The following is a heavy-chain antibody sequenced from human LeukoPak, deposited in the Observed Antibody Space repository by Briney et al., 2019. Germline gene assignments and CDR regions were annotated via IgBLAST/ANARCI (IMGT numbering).Heavy chain of an antibody. D-gene: IGHD3-22*01. CDR3: ARRKTTYYYDSSGYSDY. CDR1: GGTFSSYA. J-gene: IGHJ4*02. CDR2: IIPIFGTA. V-gene: IGHV1-69*13. Sequence: GASVKVSCKASGGTFSSYAISWVRQAPGQGLEWMGGIIPIFGTANYAQKFQGRVTITADESTSTAYMELSSLRSEDTAVYYCARRKTTYYYDSSGYSDYWGQGTLVTVSS.